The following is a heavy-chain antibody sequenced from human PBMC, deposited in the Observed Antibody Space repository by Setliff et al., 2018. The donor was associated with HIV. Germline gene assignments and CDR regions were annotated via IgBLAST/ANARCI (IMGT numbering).Heavy chain of an antibody. CDR3: ARYSPRGYTLTGPY. J-gene: IGHJ4*02. V-gene: IGHV4-39*01. D-gene: IGHD6-25*01. CDR2: IYYSGST. Sequence: PSETLSLTCSVSGDSISSSSYYWGWIRQPPGKGLEWIGSIYYSGSTYYNPSLNSRVTISVDASKNQFSLKLISVTAADTAVYYCARYSPRGYTLTGPYWGQGTLVTVSS. CDR1: GDSISSSSYY.